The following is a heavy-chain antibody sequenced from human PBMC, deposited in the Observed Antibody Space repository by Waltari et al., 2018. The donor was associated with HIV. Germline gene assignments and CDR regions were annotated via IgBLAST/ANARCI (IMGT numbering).Heavy chain of an antibody. V-gene: IGHV5-51*01. CDR2: IYPGESDS. CDR1: GYSFSSYW. Sequence: EVQLVQSGAEVKKPGESLKISCKGSGYSFSSYWLVWVRTMPGKGLEWMAIIYPGESDSRYSPSFRGQVTISVDRSISTAHLQWSSLKASDTAMYYCARLSSGYSTHADYWGQGTLVTVSS. D-gene: IGHD3-22*01. CDR3: ARLSSGYSTHADY. J-gene: IGHJ4*02.